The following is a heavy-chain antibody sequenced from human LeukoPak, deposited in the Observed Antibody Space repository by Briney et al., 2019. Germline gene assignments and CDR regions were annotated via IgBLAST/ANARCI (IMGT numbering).Heavy chain of an antibody. Sequence: GGSLRLSCAASGFTFSSYAMSWVRQAPGKGLEWVSTISSSGGGTYYADSVKGRFTISRDNSKSTLYLQMNSLRAEDTAVYYCAKGPTVGAANYFVYWGQGTLVTVSS. CDR2: ISSSGGGT. V-gene: IGHV3-23*01. CDR3: AKGPTVGAANYFVY. CDR1: GFTFSSYA. D-gene: IGHD1-26*01. J-gene: IGHJ4*02.